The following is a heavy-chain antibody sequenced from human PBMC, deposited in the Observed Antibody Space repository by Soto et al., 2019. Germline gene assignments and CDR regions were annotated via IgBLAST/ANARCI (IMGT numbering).Heavy chain of an antibody. CDR2: IDSDGRGK. D-gene: IGHD1-26*01. V-gene: IGHV3-74*01. Sequence: EVQLVESGGGLVQPGGSLRLSCEASGFTFSDYWMHWVRQAPGKGLEWVSHIDSDGRGKTYADSVKGRFTISRDNAKNTLYLQISSPRSEDTAMYYCARGKYIGRYYFDYWGQGTLVTVSS. J-gene: IGHJ4*02. CDR3: ARGKYIGRYYFDY. CDR1: GFTFSDYW.